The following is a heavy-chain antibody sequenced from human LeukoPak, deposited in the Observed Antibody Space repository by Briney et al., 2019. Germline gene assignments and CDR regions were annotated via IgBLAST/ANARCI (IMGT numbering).Heavy chain of an antibody. J-gene: IGHJ6*02. CDR3: ARVRGSMDV. V-gene: IGHV4-59*08. CDR2: IYYSGST. Sequence: SETLSLTCTVSGGSIRSYYWIWIRQPPGKGLEWIGYIYYSGSTNYNPSLKSRVTISIDTSKKHFSLNLSSVTAADTAVYYCARVRGSMDVWGQGTTVTVSS. D-gene: IGHD3-10*01. CDR1: GGSIRSYY.